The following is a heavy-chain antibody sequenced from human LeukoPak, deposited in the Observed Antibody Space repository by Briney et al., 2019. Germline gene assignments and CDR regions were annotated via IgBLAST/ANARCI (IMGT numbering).Heavy chain of an antibody. D-gene: IGHD6-13*01. Sequence: SETLSLTCTVSGGSISSTSYHWGWIRQPPGKGLDWIGIIYYSGTTYYNPSLKSRVTISVDTSKNQFSLKLSSVIAADTPVYYCARVAAARTRWFDPWGQGTLVTVSS. J-gene: IGHJ5*02. CDR2: IYYSGTT. CDR3: ARVAAARTRWFDP. V-gene: IGHV4-39*01. CDR1: GGSISSTSYH.